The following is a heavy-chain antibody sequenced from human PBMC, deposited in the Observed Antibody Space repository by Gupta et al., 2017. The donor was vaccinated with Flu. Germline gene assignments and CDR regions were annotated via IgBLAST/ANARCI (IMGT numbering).Heavy chain of an antibody. V-gene: IGHV4-34*01. CDR1: GGSFSGYY. D-gene: IGHD5-12*01. CDR3: ASIVATITSVDY. Sequence: QVQLQQWGAGLLKPSETLSLTCAVYGGSFSGYYWSWIRQPPGKGLEWIGEINHSGSTNYNPSLKSRVTISVDTSKNQFSLKLSSVTAADTAVYYCASIVATITSVDYWGQGTLVTVSS. CDR2: INHSGST. J-gene: IGHJ4*02.